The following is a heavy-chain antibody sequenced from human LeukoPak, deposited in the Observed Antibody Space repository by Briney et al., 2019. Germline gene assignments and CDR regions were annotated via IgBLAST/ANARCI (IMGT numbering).Heavy chain of an antibody. CDR3: ARDRPTMVRGVINWFDP. V-gene: IGHV1-69*10. CDR1: GGTFSSYA. Sequence: SVKVSCKASGGTFSSYAISWVRQAPGQGLEWMGGIIPILGTANYAQKFQGRVTITADKSTSTAYMELSSLRSEDTAVYYCARDRPTMVRGVINWFDPWGQGTLVTVSS. CDR2: IIPILGTA. J-gene: IGHJ5*02. D-gene: IGHD3-10*01.